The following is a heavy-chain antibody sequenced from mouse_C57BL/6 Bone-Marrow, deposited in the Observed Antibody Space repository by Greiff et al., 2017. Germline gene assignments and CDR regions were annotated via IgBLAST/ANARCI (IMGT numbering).Heavy chain of an antibody. D-gene: IGHD1-1*01. CDR2: IDPSDSYT. V-gene: IGHV1-59*01. J-gene: IGHJ3*01. CDR1: GYTFTSYW. CDR3: GRGPSYYGSAY. Sequence: QVQLQQPGAELVRPGTSVKLSCKASGYTFTSYWMHWVKQRPGQGLEWIGVIDPSDSYTNYNQKFKGKATLTVDTSSSTAYMQLRSLTSEDSAVYYCGRGPSYYGSAYWGQGTLVTVSA.